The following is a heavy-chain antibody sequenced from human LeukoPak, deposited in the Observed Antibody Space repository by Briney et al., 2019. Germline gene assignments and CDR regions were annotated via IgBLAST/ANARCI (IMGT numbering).Heavy chain of an antibody. CDR1: GGSISSYY. CDR2: IYTSGST. Sequence: PSETLSLTCTVSGGSISSYYWSWIRQPAGKGLEWIGRIYTSGSTNYNPSLKSRVTISEDTSKNQFSLKLRSVTAADTAEYFCARYSRSSGYFDYWGQGTLVTVSS. J-gene: IGHJ4*02. V-gene: IGHV4-4*07. D-gene: IGHD6-6*01. CDR3: ARYSRSSGYFDY.